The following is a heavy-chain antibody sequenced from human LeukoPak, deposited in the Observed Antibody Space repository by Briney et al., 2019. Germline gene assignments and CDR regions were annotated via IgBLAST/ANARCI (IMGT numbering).Heavy chain of an antibody. CDR2: ISWNSGSI. D-gene: IGHD5-18*01. V-gene: IGHV3-9*01. Sequence: GGSLRLSCAASGFTFDDYGMHWVRQAPGKGLEWVSGISWNSGSIGYADSVKGRFTISRDNAKNSLYLQMNSLRPEDTALYYCAKDYTTMARGVDYWGQGTLVTVSS. CDR3: AKDYTTMARGVDY. CDR1: GFTFDDYG. J-gene: IGHJ4*02.